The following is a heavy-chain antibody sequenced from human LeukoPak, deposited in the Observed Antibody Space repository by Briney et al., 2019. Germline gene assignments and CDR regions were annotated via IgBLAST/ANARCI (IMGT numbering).Heavy chain of an antibody. V-gene: IGHV3-15*01. D-gene: IGHD6-13*01. CDR3: TTLFLVPVDY. J-gene: IGHJ4*02. Sequence: KPGGPLRLSGAASGFTFSNAWMSWVRQPPGRGLEWVGRIKSKTDGGTTDYAAPVKGRFTISSDDSKNTLYLQMNSLKTEDTSVYYCTTLFLVPVDYWGQGTLVTVSS. CDR2: IKSKTDGGTT. CDR1: GFTFSNAW.